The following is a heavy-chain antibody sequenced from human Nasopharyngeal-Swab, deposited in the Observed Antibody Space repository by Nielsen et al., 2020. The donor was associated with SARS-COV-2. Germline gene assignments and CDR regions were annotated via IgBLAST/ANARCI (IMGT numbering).Heavy chain of an antibody. V-gene: IGHV3-7*03. Sequence: GESLKISCAVSGFTFSNFWMTWVRQAPGKGLEWVANIKEDGTERYYVDSVKGRFTISRDNAKNSLFLQMNSLRAEDTAVYFCARAVAGATDYWGQGTLVTVSS. CDR3: ARAVAGATDY. J-gene: IGHJ4*02. CDR2: IKEDGTER. CDR1: GFTFSNFW. D-gene: IGHD1-26*01.